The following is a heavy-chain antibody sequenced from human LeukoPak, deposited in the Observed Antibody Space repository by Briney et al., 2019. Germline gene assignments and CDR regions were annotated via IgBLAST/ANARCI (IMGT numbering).Heavy chain of an antibody. Sequence: SVKVSCKASGGTFSSYAISWVRQAPGQGLEWMGGIIPIFGTANYAQKFQGRVTITTDESTSTAYMELSRLRSEDTAVYYCAFTMVRGPITTNWFDPWGQGTQVTVSS. CDR2: IIPIFGTA. D-gene: IGHD3-10*01. V-gene: IGHV1-69*05. CDR1: GGTFSSYA. J-gene: IGHJ5*02. CDR3: AFTMVRGPITTNWFDP.